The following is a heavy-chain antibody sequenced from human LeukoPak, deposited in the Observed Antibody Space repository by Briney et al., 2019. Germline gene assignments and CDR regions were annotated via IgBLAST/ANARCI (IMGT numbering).Heavy chain of an antibody. Sequence: KASETLSLTCTVSGASISSYYWSWIRQPPGKGLEWIGYIYYSGSTNYNPSLKSRVTISVDTSKNQFSLKLSSVTAADTAVYYCARDSATYYDILTGYYIPVGAFDIWGQGTMVTVSS. D-gene: IGHD3-9*01. CDR2: IYYSGST. J-gene: IGHJ3*02. V-gene: IGHV4-59*01. CDR3: ARDSATYYDILTGYYIPVGAFDI. CDR1: GASISSYY.